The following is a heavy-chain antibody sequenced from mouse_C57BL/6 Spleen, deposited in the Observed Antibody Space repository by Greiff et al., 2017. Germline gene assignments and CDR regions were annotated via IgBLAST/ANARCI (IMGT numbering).Heavy chain of an antibody. Sequence: QVQLKQPGAELVMPGASVKLSCKASGYTFTSYWMHWVKQRPGQGLEWIGEIDPSDSYTNYNQKFKGKSTLTVDKSSSTAYMQLSSLTSEDSAVYYCARDYYRDYFDYWGQGTTLTVSS. CDR2: IDPSDSYT. J-gene: IGHJ2*01. CDR3: ARDYYRDYFDY. CDR1: GYTFTSYW. D-gene: IGHD1-1*01. V-gene: IGHV1-69*01.